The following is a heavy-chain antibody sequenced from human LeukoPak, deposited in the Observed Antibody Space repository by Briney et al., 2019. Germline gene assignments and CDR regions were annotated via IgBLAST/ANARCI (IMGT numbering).Heavy chain of an antibody. V-gene: IGHV1-18*01. CDR3: ARLGLDFWSGYMELYYYYMDV. J-gene: IGHJ6*03. Sequence: GASVKVSCKASGYTFTSYGISSVRQAPGQGLEWMGWISAYNGNTNYAQKLQGRVTMTTDTSTSTAYMELRSLRSDDTAVYYCARLGLDFWSGYMELYYYYMDVWGKGTTVTVSS. CDR2: ISAYNGNT. CDR1: GYTFTSYG. D-gene: IGHD3-3*01.